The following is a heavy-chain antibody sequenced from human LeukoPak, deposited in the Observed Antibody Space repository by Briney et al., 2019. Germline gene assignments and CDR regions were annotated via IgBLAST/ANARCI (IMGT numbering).Heavy chain of an antibody. D-gene: IGHD4-17*01. V-gene: IGHV3-48*02. CDR2: ISSSSSTI. J-gene: IGHJ6*02. CDR3: ASRVYGDYAGYYYYGMDV. CDR1: GFTFSSYC. Sequence: PGGSLRLSCAASGFTFSSYCMNWVRQAPGKGLGWVSYISSSSSTIYYADSVKGRFTISRDNAKNSLYLQMNSLRDEDTAVYYCASRVYGDYAGYYYYGMDVWGQGTTVTVSS.